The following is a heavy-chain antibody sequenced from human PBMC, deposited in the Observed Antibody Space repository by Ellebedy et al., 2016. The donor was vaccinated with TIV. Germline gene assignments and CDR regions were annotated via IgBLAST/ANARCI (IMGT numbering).Heavy chain of an antibody. D-gene: IGHD2-15*01. CDR2: IPYDGSNK. CDR3: GCEAGGGTWAFDH. Sequence: GESLKISCAASGFTFSSYGMHWVRQAPGKGLEWVAFIPYDGSNKYYADSVKGRFTISRDNSKNTLYLQVNSLRAEDTAVYYCGCEAGGGTWAFDHWGQGTLVTVSS. V-gene: IGHV3-30*02. J-gene: IGHJ4*02. CDR1: GFTFSSYG.